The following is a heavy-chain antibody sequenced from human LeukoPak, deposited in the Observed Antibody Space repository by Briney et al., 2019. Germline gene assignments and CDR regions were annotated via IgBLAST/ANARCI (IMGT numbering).Heavy chain of an antibody. CDR1: GFTVSSNY. CDR2: IYSGGST. Sequence: GGSLRLSCAASGFTVSSNYMSWVRQAPGKGLEWVSVIYSGGSTYYADSVKGRFTISRDNSKNTLYLQMNSLRAEDTAVYYCARVEGSGSSKINDYWGQGTLVTVSS. CDR3: ARVEGSGSSKINDY. V-gene: IGHV3-53*01. D-gene: IGHD3-10*01. J-gene: IGHJ4*02.